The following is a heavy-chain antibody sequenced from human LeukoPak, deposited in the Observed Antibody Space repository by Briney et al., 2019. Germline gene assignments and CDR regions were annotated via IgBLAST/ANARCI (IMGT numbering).Heavy chain of an antibody. CDR1: GGTFSSYA. CDR2: MNPNSGNT. D-gene: IGHD4-23*01. V-gene: IGHV1-8*02. J-gene: IGHJ6*02. CDR3: ATYYGGGYYYYGMDV. Sequence: ASVKVSCKASGGTFSSYAISWVRQAPGQGLEWMGWMNPNSGNTGYAQKFQGRVTMTRNTSISTAYMELSSLRSEDTAVYYCATYYGGGYYYYGMDVWGQGTTVTVSS.